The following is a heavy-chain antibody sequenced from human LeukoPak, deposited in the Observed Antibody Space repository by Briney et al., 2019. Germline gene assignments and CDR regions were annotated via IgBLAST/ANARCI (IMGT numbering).Heavy chain of an antibody. CDR2: IYYSGST. J-gene: IGHJ4*02. V-gene: IGHV4-31*03. CDR1: GGSISSGGYY. D-gene: IGHD3-22*01. CDR3: ARAVMYYYDSSGYYYYYFDY. Sequence: SETLSLACTVSGGSISSGGYYWSWIRQHPGKGLEWIGYIYYSGSTYYNPSLKSRVTISVDTSKNQFSLKLSSVTAADTAVYYCARAVMYYYDSSGYYYYYFDYWGQGTLVTVSS.